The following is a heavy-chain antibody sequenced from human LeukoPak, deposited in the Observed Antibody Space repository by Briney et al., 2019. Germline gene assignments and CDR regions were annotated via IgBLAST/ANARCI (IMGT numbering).Heavy chain of an antibody. CDR1: GYTFTGYY. Sequence: ASVKVSCKASGYTFTGYYMHWVRQAPGQGLEWMGWINPNSGGTNYAQKFQGRATMTRDTSISTAYMELSRLRSDDTAVYYCARVRYSGSHLLDYWGQGTLVTVSS. CDR2: INPNSGGT. J-gene: IGHJ4*02. V-gene: IGHV1-2*02. D-gene: IGHD1-26*01. CDR3: ARVRYSGSHLLDY.